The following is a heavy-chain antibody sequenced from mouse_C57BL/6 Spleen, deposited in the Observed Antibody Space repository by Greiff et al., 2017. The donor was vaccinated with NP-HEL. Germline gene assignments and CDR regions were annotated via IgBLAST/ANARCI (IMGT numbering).Heavy chain of an antibody. D-gene: IGHD1-1*01. CDR1: GYTFTSYT. CDR2: INPSSGYT. CDR3: ARDYGSRWYFDV. V-gene: IGHV1-4*01. Sequence: VKLQESGAELARPGASVKMSCKASGYTFTSYTMHWVKQRPGQGLEWIGYINPSSGYTKYNQKFKDKATLTADKSSSTAYMQLSSLTSEDSAVYYCARDYGSRWYFDVWGTGTTVTVSS. J-gene: IGHJ1*03.